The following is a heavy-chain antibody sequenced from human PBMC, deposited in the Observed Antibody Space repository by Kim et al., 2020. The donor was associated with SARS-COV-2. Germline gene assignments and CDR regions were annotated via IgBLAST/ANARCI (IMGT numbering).Heavy chain of an antibody. CDR2: IYYSGST. CDR3: ARDGPVYYDFWSGYPYYFDY. D-gene: IGHD3-3*01. J-gene: IGHJ4*02. Sequence: SETLSLTCTVSGGSISSSSYYWGWIRQPPGKGLEWIGSIYYSGSTYYNPSLKSRVTISVDTSKNQFSLKLSSVTAADTAVYYCARDGPVYYDFWSGYPYYFDYWGQGTLVTVSS. V-gene: IGHV4-39*07. CDR1: GGSISSSSYY.